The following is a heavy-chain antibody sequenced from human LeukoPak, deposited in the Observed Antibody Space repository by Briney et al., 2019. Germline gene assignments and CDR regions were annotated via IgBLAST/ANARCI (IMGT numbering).Heavy chain of an antibody. CDR3: ARDSPYCSSTSCYIGAFDI. V-gene: IGHV4-4*07. J-gene: IGHJ3*02. Sequence: PSETLSLTCTVSGGSISSYYWSWIRQPAGKGLEWIGRIYTSGSTNYNPSLKSRVTMSADTSKNQFSLKLSSVTAADTAVYYCARDSPYCSSTSCYIGAFDIWGQGTMVTVSS. CDR1: GGSISSYY. D-gene: IGHD2-2*02. CDR2: IYTSGST.